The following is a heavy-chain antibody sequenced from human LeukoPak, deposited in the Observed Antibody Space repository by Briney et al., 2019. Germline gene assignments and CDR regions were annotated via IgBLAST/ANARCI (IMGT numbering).Heavy chain of an antibody. CDR1: GGSISSSSYY. V-gene: IGHV4-39*01. J-gene: IGHJ4*02. Sequence: SETLSLTCTVSGGSISSSSYYWGWIRQPPGKGLEWIGSIYYSGSTYYNPSLKSRVTISVDTSKNQFSLKLSSVTAADTAVYYCARHRDIVATIDYWAREPWSPSPQ. CDR2: IYYSGST. D-gene: IGHD5-12*01. CDR3: ARHRDIVATIDY.